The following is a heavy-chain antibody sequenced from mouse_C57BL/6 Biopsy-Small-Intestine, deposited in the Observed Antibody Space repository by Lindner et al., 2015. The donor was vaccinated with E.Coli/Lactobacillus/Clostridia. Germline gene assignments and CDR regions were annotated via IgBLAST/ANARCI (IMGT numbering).Heavy chain of an antibody. CDR1: GYTFTSYN. Sequence: SVKVSCKASGYTFTSYNMDWVRQAPGQGLEWMGMISPTGDRKIHAQKFQGRVTMTTDTSTGTGYMELSSLTSEDTAVYFCARDQKWAQDYWGQGTLVTVSS. D-gene: IGHD1-3*01. CDR2: ISPTGDRK. CDR3: ARDQKWAQDY. J-gene: IGHJ4*01. V-gene: IGHV1S12*01.